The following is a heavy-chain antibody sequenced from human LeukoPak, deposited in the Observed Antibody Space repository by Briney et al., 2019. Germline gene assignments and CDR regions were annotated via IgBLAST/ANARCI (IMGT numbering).Heavy chain of an antibody. CDR2: IYYSGST. CDR3: ARNGDYSMDY. D-gene: IGHD2-15*01. CDR1: GGSISSSSYY. J-gene: IGHJ4*02. Sequence: SETLSLTCTVSGGSISSSSYYWGWIRQPPGKGLEWIGSIYYSGSTYYNPSLKSRVTISVDKSKNQFSLKLTSMTAADTAVYYCARNGDYSMDYWGQGTLVTVSS. V-gene: IGHV4-39*07.